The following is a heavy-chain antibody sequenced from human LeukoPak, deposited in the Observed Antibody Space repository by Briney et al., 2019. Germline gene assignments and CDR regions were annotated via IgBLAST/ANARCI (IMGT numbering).Heavy chain of an antibody. J-gene: IGHJ2*01. CDR3: ARESGPVVVTAIWYFDL. Sequence: AGGSLRLSCAASGFTVSSNYMSWVRQAPGKGLEWVSVIYSGGSTYYADSVEGRFTISRDNSKNTLYLQMNSLRAEDTAVYYCARESGPVVVTAIWYFDLWGRGTLVTVSS. D-gene: IGHD2-21*02. V-gene: IGHV3-66*01. CDR2: IYSGGST. CDR1: GFTVSSNY.